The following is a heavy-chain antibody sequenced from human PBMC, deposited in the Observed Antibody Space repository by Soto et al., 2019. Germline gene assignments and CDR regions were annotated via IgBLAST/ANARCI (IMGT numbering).Heavy chain of an antibody. CDR2: IYYSGST. D-gene: IGHD6-6*01. CDR1: GVSISSYY. J-gene: IGHJ5*02. V-gene: IGHV4-59*01. CDR3: ARSYSSSGSWFDP. Sequence: SETLSLTCTVSGVSISSYYWSWIRQPPGKGLEWIGYIYYSGSTNYNPSLKSRVTISADTSKNQFSLKLSSVTAADTAVYYCARSYSSSGSWFDPWGQGTLVTVSS.